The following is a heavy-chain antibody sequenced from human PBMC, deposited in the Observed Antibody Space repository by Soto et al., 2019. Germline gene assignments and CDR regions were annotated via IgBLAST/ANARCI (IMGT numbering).Heavy chain of an antibody. J-gene: IGHJ4*02. CDR2: AHHSGRT. Sequence: SETLSLTCTVSGDSMSISNWWNWVRQSPGKGLEWIGEAHHSGRTHYNPSLKNRVTISVDRSKNHFSLQVTSVTAADTAVYYCARDHPHSYGVYYFDYWGQGTPVIVSS. CDR1: GDSMSISNW. D-gene: IGHD5-18*01. CDR3: ARDHPHSYGVYYFDY. V-gene: IGHV4-4*02.